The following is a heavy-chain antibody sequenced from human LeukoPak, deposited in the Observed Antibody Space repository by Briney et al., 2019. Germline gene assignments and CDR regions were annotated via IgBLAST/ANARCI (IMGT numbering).Heavy chain of an antibody. D-gene: IGHD3-22*01. V-gene: IGHV4-59*01. J-gene: IGHJ1*01. CDR1: GGSISSYY. CDR2: IYYSGST. Sequence: SETLSLTCTVSGGSISSYYWSWTRQPPGKGLEWIGYIYYSGSTNYNPSLKSRVTISVDTSKNQFSLKLSSVTAADTAVYYCARGSLDYDSSGYYSPEEYFQHWGQGTLVTVSS. CDR3: ARGSLDYDSSGYYSPEEYFQH.